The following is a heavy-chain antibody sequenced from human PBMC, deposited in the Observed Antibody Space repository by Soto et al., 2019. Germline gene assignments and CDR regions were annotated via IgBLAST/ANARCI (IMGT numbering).Heavy chain of an antibody. D-gene: IGHD3-22*01. CDR3: ARDRASMIVVVSTFDY. V-gene: IGHV1-18*01. CDR2: ISAYNGNT. J-gene: IGHJ4*02. Sequence: ASVKVSCKASGYTFTSYGISWVRQAPGQGLEWMGWISAYNGNTKYSQKFQGRVTITRDTSASTAYMELSSLRSEDTAVYYCARDRASMIVVVSTFDYWGQGTLVTVSS. CDR1: GYTFTSYG.